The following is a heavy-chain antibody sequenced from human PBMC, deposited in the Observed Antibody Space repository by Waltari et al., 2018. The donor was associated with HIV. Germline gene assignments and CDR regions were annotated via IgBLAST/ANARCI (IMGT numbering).Heavy chain of an antibody. CDR1: GFTFNSYA. CDR2: IRHSVSNT. CDR3: VRDLLYLYDRSGYYPEFDD. Sequence: EVQLLESGGGSVQPGGSLRLSCTASGFTFNSYAMTWVRQAPGKGMEWVSSIRHSVSNTFYAGSVKGRFTISRDNSKDTVFLQMDSLRAEDTAVYYCVRDLLYLYDRSGYYPEFDDWGQGTLVTVSS. V-gene: IGHV3-23*01. D-gene: IGHD3-22*01. J-gene: IGHJ4*02.